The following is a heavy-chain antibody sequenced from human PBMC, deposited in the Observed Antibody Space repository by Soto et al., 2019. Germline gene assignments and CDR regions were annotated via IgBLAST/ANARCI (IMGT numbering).Heavy chain of an antibody. D-gene: IGHD6-19*01. CDR3: GRKTPVAGTE. V-gene: IGHV4-59*08. J-gene: IGHJ4*02. CDR1: GGSISSYH. Sequence: SETLSLTCTVSGGSISSYHWSWIRQPPGKGLEWIGYIYYSGSTYYNPSLRSRVSISVDTSKNQFSLNLNSVTAADTAQYYCGRKTPVAGTEWGQGTLVTVSS. CDR2: IYYSGST.